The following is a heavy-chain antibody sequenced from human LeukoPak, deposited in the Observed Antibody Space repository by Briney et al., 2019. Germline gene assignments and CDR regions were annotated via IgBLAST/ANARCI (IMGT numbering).Heavy chain of an antibody. CDR1: GFTFSSYG. CDR3: AKDLCSGGSCPGDY. Sequence: PGGSLRLSCAASGFTFSSYGMHWVRQAPGKGLEWVAVISYDGSSKYYADSVKGRFTISRDNSKNTLYLQMNSLRAEDTAVYYCAKDLCSGGSCPGDYWGQGTLVTVSS. D-gene: IGHD2-15*01. V-gene: IGHV3-30*18. J-gene: IGHJ4*02. CDR2: ISYDGSSK.